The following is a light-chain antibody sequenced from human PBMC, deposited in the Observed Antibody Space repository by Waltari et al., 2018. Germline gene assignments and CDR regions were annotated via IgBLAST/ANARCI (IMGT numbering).Light chain of an antibody. CDR3: SSYTTTSTVL. Sequence: QSALPQPASVSGSPGQSIIISCTGTSSDVGDDKYVSWYQQHPGKAPKLMIYEVSNRPSGVSDRFSGSKSGNTASLTISGLQADDEAAYYCSSYTTTSTVLFGGGTELTVL. J-gene: IGLJ2*01. CDR1: SSDVGDDKY. CDR2: EVS. V-gene: IGLV2-14*03.